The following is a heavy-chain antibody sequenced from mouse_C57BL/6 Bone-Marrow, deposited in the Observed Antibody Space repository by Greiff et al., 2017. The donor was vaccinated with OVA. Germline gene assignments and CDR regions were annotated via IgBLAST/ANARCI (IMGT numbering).Heavy chain of an antibody. J-gene: IGHJ3*01. CDR1: GYTFTDYY. V-gene: IGHV1-26*01. CDR2: INPNNGGT. Sequence: EVQLQQSGPELVKPGASVKISCKASGYTFTDYYMNWVKQSHGKSLEWIGDINPNNGGTSYNQKFKGKATLTVDKSSSTAYMELRSLTSEDSAVYYCARHGYDPAWFAYWGQGTLVTVSA. D-gene: IGHD2-2*01. CDR3: ARHGYDPAWFAY.